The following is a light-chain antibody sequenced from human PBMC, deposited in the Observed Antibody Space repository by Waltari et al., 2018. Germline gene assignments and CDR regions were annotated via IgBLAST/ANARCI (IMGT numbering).Light chain of an antibody. V-gene: IGKV3-11*01. J-gene: IGKJ2*01. CDR3: QQRTNRPRMYT. Sequence: EIVLTQSPGTLSLSPGERATLSCRASQSLSSSLAWYQQRHGQAPRLLISDVSNRASGIPARFSGSGSGTDFTLTISSLEPEDFAVYYCQQRTNRPRMYTFGQGTKLEI. CDR2: DVS. CDR1: QSLSSS.